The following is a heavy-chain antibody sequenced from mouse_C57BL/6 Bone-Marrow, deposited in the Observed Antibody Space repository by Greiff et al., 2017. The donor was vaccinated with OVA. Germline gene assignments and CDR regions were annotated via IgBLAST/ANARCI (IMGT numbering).Heavy chain of an antibody. D-gene: IGHD1-1*01. CDR3: ARRNYYGSLAY. CDR1: GYTFTTYP. J-gene: IGHJ3*01. Sequence: QVQLQQSGAELVKPGASVKMSCTASGYTFTTYPIEWMKQNPGTSLEWIGNFHPYNDDTTYNEKFKGKATLTVEKSSSTFYLELSRLTSDDSAVDYGARRNYYGSLAYWGQGTLVTVSA. V-gene: IGHV1-47*01. CDR2: FHPYNDDT.